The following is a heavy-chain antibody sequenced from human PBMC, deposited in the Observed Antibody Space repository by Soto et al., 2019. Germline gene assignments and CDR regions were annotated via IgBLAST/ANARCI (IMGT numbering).Heavy chain of an antibody. V-gene: IGHV3-23*01. J-gene: IGHJ4*02. Sequence: EVQLLESGGGLVQPGGSLRLSCAASGFTFSSYAMSWVRQAPGKGLEWVSAISGSGGSTYYADSVKGRFTSSRDNSKNTLYLQMNSLRAEDTAVYYCAKVTYDNYDFWSGYPDYWGQGTLVTVSS. CDR3: AKVTYDNYDFWSGYPDY. CDR2: ISGSGGST. D-gene: IGHD3-3*01. CDR1: GFTFSSYA.